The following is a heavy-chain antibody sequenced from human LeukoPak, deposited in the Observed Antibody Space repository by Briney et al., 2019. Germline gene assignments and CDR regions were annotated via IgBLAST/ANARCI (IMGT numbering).Heavy chain of an antibody. CDR3: AKMTSYDFWSGYPLD. J-gene: IGHJ4*02. CDR1: GFTFSSYS. D-gene: IGHD3-3*01. CDR2: ISSSSSYI. Sequence: GGSLRLSCEASGFTFSSYSMNWVRQAPGKGLEWVSSISSSSSYIYYADSVKGRFTISRDNAKNTLYLQMNSLRAEDTAVYYCAKMTSYDFWSGYPLDWGQGALVTVSS. V-gene: IGHV3-21*04.